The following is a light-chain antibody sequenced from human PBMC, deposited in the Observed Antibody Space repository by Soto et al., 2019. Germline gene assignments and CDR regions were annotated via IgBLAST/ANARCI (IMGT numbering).Light chain of an antibody. CDR2: DVS. J-gene: IGLJ1*01. CDR3: SSYTSSSSYV. Sequence: QSVLTQPAAVSGSPGQSIAISCTGTSSDVGTYNSVPWYQQHPGKAPKLMIRDVSNRPSGVSDRFSGSKSGNTASLTISGLQSEDEADYYCSSYTSSSSYVFGSGTKVTVL. CDR1: SSDVGTYNS. V-gene: IGLV2-14*01.